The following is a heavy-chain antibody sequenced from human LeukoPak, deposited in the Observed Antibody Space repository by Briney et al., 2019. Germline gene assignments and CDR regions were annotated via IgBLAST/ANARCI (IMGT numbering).Heavy chain of an antibody. CDR3: ARGRFGGGPDAFDI. CDR1: GFTFSSYG. D-gene: IGHD2-15*01. Sequence: PGGSLRLSCAASGFTFSSYGMHWVRQAPGKGLEWVAVIWYGGSNKYYADSVKGRFTISRDNSKNTLYLQMNSLRSEDTAVYYCARGRFGGGPDAFDIWGQGTMVTVSS. J-gene: IGHJ3*02. CDR2: IWYGGSNK. V-gene: IGHV3-33*08.